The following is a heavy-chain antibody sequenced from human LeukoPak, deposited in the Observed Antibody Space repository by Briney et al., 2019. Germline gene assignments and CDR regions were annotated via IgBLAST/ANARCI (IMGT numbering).Heavy chain of an antibody. CDR1: GGSISSYY. Sequence: SETLSLTCTVSGGSISSYYWSWIRQPPGKGLEWIGYICYSGSTNYNPSLKSRVTISVDTSKNQFSLKLSSVTAADTAVYYCARGPPYYYDSSGYPPYWFDPWGQGTLVTVSS. D-gene: IGHD3-22*01. CDR3: ARGPPYYYDSSGYPPYWFDP. J-gene: IGHJ5*02. CDR2: ICYSGST. V-gene: IGHV4-59*01.